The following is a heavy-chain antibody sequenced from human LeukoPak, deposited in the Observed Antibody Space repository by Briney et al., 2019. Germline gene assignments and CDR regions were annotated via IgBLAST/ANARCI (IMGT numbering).Heavy chain of an antibody. CDR3: ARGRGRARLRRGYYFDY. CDR2: INHSGST. Sequence: SETLSLTCAVYGGSFSGYYWSWIRQPPGKGLEWIGEINHSGSTNYNPSLKSRVTISVDTSKNQFSLKLSSVTAADTAVYYCARGRGRARLRRGYYFDYWGQGTLGTGSS. V-gene: IGHV4-34*01. D-gene: IGHD4-17*01. J-gene: IGHJ4*02. CDR1: GGSFSGYY.